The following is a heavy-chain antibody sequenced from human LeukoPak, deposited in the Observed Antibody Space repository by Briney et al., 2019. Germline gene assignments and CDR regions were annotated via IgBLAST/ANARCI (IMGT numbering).Heavy chain of an antibody. CDR1: GYTFTSYY. Sequence: ASVKVSCKASGYTFTSYYMHWVRQAPGQGLEWMGMFNPSDDTTTYAQKFQGRITMTRDTSTSTVYMELSSLRSEETAVYYCARGPLGPFWYFDLWGRGTLVTVSS. CDR2: FNPSDDTT. J-gene: IGHJ2*01. D-gene: IGHD3-16*01. V-gene: IGHV1-46*01. CDR3: ARGPLGPFWYFDL.